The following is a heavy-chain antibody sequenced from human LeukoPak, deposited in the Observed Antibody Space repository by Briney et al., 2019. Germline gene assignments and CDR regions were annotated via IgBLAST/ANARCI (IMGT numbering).Heavy chain of an antibody. CDR3: ARDGVVRGVIIY. Sequence: ASVKVSCKASGYTFTGNYIHWVRQAPGQGLEWMGWINPNSGGTNYAQKFQGRVTMTRDTSINTAYMGLSRLRSDDTAVYYCARDGVVRGVIIYWGQGTLVTVSS. CDR2: INPNSGGT. D-gene: IGHD3-10*01. V-gene: IGHV1-2*02. J-gene: IGHJ4*02. CDR1: GYTFTGNY.